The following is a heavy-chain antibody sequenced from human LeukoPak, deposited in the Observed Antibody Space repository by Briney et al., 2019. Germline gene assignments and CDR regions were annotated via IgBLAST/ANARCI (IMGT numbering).Heavy chain of an antibody. CDR3: ARRVADSWYFDY. V-gene: IGHV5-51*01. J-gene: IGHJ4*02. Sequence: GESLKISCRGSGYSFTTYWIGWVRQVPGKGLEWMGIIYPGDSDTRYSPSFQGQVTISADKSISTAYLQWSSLKASDTAIYYCARRVADSWYFDYWGQETLVTVSS. CDR1: GYSFTTYW. CDR2: IYPGDSDT. D-gene: IGHD6-13*01.